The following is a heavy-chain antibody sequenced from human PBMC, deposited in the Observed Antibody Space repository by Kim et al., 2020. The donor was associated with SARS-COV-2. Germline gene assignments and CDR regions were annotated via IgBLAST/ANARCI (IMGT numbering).Heavy chain of an antibody. J-gene: IGHJ4*02. D-gene: IGHD3-22*01. V-gene: IGHV4-39*01. CDR1: GGSISSSSYY. CDR3: AGFSGFSRYFDY. Sequence: SETLSLTCTVSGGSISSSSYYWGWIRQPPGKGLEWIGSIYYSGSTYYNPSLKSRVTISVDTSKNQFSLKLSSVTAADTVVYYCAGFSGFSRYFDYWGQGTLVTVSS. CDR2: IYYSGST.